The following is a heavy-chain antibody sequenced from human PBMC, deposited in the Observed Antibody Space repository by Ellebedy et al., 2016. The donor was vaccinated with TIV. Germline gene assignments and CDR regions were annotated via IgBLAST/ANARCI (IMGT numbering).Heavy chain of an antibody. Sequence: GGSLRLSCAASGFTLSNYDMHWVRQSTGKGLEWVSFSGTAGNTYYSDSVKGRFTVSREDARNSLYLQMNSLRAGDTAVYYCVRYRVASTGNYWSFDLWGRGTLVSVSS. V-gene: IGHV3-13*01. CDR3: VRYRVASTGNYWSFDL. D-gene: IGHD6-13*01. CDR2: SGTAGNT. J-gene: IGHJ2*01. CDR1: GFTLSNYD.